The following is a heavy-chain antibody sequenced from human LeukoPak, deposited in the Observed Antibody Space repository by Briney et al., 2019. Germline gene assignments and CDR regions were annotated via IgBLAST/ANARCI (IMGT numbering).Heavy chain of an antibody. CDR1: GGSISSGSYY. D-gene: IGHD2-2*01. CDR3: ARGEVVPAASYGMDV. CDR2: IYTSGST. V-gene: IGHV4-61*02. Sequence: PSETLSLTCTVSGGSISSGSYYWSWIRQPAGKGLEWIGRIYTSGSTNYNPSLKSRVTISVDPSKNQFSLKLSSVTAADTAVYYCARGEVVPAASYGMDVWGQGTTVTVSS. J-gene: IGHJ6*02.